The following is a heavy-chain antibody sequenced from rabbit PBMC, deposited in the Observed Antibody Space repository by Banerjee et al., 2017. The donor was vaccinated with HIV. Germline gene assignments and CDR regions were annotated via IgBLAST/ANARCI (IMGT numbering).Heavy chain of an antibody. CDR2: IWTGSSGST. CDR3: ARTYGVSNAYYNL. Sequence: QEQLVESGGGLVTLGGSLKLSCKASGIDFSTYGISWVRQAPGKGLEWIACIWTGSSGSTYYASWAKGRFTITKTSSTTVTLQMTSLTAADTATYFCARTYGVSNAYYNLWGPGTLVTVS. CDR1: GIDFSTYG. J-gene: IGHJ4*01. V-gene: IGHV1S45*01. D-gene: IGHD1-1*01.